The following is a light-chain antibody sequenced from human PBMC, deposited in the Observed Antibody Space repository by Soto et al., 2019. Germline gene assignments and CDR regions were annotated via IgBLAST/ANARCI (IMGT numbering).Light chain of an antibody. CDR3: QQYNSYSWT. Sequence: EIAMTQSPATLSVSRGERATLSCRASQSVSSNLAWYQQKPGQAPRLLIYGASIRATGVPATFSGSGSGTEFTLTISSLQPDDFATYYCQQYNSYSWTFGQGTKVDI. CDR1: QSVSSN. V-gene: IGKV3-15*01. CDR2: GAS. J-gene: IGKJ1*01.